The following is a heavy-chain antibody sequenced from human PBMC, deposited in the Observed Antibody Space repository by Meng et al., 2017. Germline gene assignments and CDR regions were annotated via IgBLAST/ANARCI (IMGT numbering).Heavy chain of an antibody. CDR1: GFTFSDYY. Sequence: VLLVGSGGGLVQPGGSLRLSCAASGFTFSDYYMSWIRQAPGKGLEWVSYISSSGSTIYYADSVKGRFTISRDNAKNSLYLQMNSLRAEDTAVYYCARCQEQWLPFDYWGQGTLVTVSS. V-gene: IGHV3-11*01. CDR2: ISSSGSTI. J-gene: IGHJ4*02. D-gene: IGHD6-19*01. CDR3: ARCQEQWLPFDY.